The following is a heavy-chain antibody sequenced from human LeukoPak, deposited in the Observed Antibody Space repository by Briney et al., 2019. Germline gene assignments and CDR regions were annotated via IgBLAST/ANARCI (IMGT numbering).Heavy chain of an antibody. Sequence: ASVKVSCKASGYTFTGYYMHWVRQAPGQGLEWMGWINPNSGGTNYAQKFQGRVTMTRDTSISTAYMGLSRLRSDDTAVYYCARDGDIVVVPAAFYWFDPWGQGTLVTVSS. CDR3: ARDGDIVVVPAAFYWFDP. CDR1: GYTFTGYY. D-gene: IGHD2-2*01. V-gene: IGHV1-2*02. CDR2: INPNSGGT. J-gene: IGHJ5*02.